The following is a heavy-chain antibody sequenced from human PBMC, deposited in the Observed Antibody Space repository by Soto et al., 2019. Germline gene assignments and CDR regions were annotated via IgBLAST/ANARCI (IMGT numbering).Heavy chain of an antibody. J-gene: IGHJ4*02. CDR3: VKPPSSVYYPFDY. V-gene: IGHV3-23*01. CDR1: GFTFSSLA. CDR2: VSGSGDTT. D-gene: IGHD3-22*01. Sequence: PWGSMRFSCAASGFTFSSLAMSWVRKAPGQGLEWVSGVSGSGDTTYYADSVKGRFTISRDNSKNTLYLQMNRLRADDTAVYSCVKPPSSVYYPFDYWAQGTLVIVYS.